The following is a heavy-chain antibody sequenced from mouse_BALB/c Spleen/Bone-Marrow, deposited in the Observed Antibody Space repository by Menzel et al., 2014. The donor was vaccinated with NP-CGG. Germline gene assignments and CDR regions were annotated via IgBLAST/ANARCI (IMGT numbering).Heavy chain of an antibody. J-gene: IGHJ4*01. CDR1: GYAFSYSW. CDR2: IYPGDGDT. CDR3: ARSDGYRAMDY. Sequence: LVESGPELVKPGASVKISCKASGYAFSYSWMNWVKQRPGQGLGWIGRIYPGDGDTYYNGKFKGRATLTADKSSSTAYMQLSSLTSVDSAVYFCARSDGYRAMDYWGQGSSVTVSS. V-gene: IGHV1-82*01. D-gene: IGHD2-3*01.